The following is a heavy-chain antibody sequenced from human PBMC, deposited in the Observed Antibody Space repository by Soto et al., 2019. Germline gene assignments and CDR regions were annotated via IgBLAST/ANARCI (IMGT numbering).Heavy chain of an antibody. CDR1: GLTVSGKKY. CDR2: FYDLDGT. Sequence: GGSLRLSCAVSGLTVSGKKYVAWVRQAPGKGLEWVSGFYDLDGTYYADSLKGRFTTSGDSSRTIVYLQMNGLRPEDTAVYYCATWHLQEHAYDVWGQGTTVTVSS. J-gene: IGHJ3*01. D-gene: IGHD4-4*01. V-gene: IGHV3-53*01. CDR3: ATWHLQEHAYDV.